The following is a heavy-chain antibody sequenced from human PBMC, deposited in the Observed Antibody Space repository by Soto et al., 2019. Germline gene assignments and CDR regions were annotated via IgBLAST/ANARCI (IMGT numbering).Heavy chain of an antibody. D-gene: IGHD6-13*01. CDR3: ATFPGYSSSWYGDYYYYGMDV. J-gene: IGHJ6*02. CDR2: IYYSGST. V-gene: IGHV4-39*01. CDR1: GGSISSSSYY. Sequence: SETLSLTCTVSGGSISSSSYYWGWIRQPPGKGLEWIGSIYYSGSTYYNPSLKSRVTISVDTSKNQFSLKLSSVTAADTAVYYCATFPGYSSSWYGDYYYYGMDVWGQGTTVTVSS.